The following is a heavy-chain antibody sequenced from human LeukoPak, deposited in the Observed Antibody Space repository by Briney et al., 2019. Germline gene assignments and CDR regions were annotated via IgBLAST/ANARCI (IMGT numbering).Heavy chain of an antibody. CDR2: ISSGGNT. V-gene: IGHV3-53*01. J-gene: IGHJ4*02. Sequence: QPGGSLRLSCAASGFTVTSNYMTWVRQAPGKGLEWVSVISSGGNTYYADSVKGRFTISRDNSKNTVYLQMNGLRAEDTAVYYCAGEVRGYYFDYWGQGTLVTASS. CDR3: AGEVRGYYFDY. D-gene: IGHD5-12*01. CDR1: GFTVTSNY.